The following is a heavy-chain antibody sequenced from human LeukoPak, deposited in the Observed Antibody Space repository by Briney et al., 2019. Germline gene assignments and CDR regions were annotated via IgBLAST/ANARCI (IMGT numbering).Heavy chain of an antibody. CDR1: AFTFSSYW. D-gene: IGHD2-15*01. V-gene: IGHV3-7*03. CDR2: IKQDGSEK. CDR3: ARDGGYCSGGTCYSTY. J-gene: IGHJ4*02. Sequence: GGSLRLSCVASAFTFSSYWMTWVRQAPGKGLEWVASIKQDGSEKYYVDSVKGRFIISRDNAKNSLYLRMNSLRAEDTAVYYCARDGGYCSGGTCYSTYWGQGTLVTVSS.